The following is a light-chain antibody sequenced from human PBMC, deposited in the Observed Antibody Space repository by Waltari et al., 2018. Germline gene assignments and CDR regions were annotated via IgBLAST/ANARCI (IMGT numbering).Light chain of an antibody. V-gene: IGKV2-28*01. CDR2: LGS. J-gene: IGKJ1*01. CDR3: MQALQTPPT. CDR1: QSLLHSNGYNY. Sequence: DIVMTQSPLSLPVTPGEPASISCRSSQSLLHSNGYNYLDWYLPKPGQSPQLLIYLGSNRASGVPDRISGSGSGTDFTLKISRVEAEDVGVYYCMQALQTPPTFGQGTKVEIK.